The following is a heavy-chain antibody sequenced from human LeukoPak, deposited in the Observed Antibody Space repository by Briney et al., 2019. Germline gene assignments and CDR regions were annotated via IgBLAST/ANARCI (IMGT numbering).Heavy chain of an antibody. V-gene: IGHV1-2*02. Sequence: ASVTVSFKASGYTFTTYNIHWVRQAPGQGLEWMGWITPNSGGTNYAQKFQGRVTMTRDTSISTAYMELSKLRSDDTAAYSCARGRGGGYFDFWGQETLVTVSS. CDR3: ARGRGGGYFDF. D-gene: IGHD2-15*01. J-gene: IGHJ4*02. CDR1: GYTFTTYN. CDR2: ITPNSGGT.